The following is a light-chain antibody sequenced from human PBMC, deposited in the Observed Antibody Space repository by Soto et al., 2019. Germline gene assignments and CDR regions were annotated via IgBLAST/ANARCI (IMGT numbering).Light chain of an antibody. V-gene: IGKV3-20*01. CDR3: KQYGSAPRT. CDR2: GAY. CDR1: QSVSSSS. Sequence: EIVLTQSPGTLSLPPGERATLSCRASQSVSSSSLAWYQQKRGQAPRLLIYGAYGRATGIQDRFSGSGSGTDFTLTIRSLEPEDFAVYYCKQYGSAPRTFGQGTKVDIK. J-gene: IGKJ1*01.